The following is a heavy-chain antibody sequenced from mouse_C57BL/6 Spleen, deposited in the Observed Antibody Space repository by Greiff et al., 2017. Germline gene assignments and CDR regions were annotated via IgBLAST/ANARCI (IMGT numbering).Heavy chain of an antibody. D-gene: IGHD1-1*01. CDR3: ARDDGSSYGDY. CDR2: INPYNGGT. CDR1: GYTFTDYY. J-gene: IGHJ2*01. V-gene: IGHV1-19*01. Sequence: EVQLQQSGPVLVKPGASVKMSCKASGYTFTDYYLNWVKQSHGKSLEWIGVINPYNGGTSYNQKFKGKATLTVDKPSSTAYMELNILTSEDSAVYYCARDDGSSYGDYWGQGPTLTVSS.